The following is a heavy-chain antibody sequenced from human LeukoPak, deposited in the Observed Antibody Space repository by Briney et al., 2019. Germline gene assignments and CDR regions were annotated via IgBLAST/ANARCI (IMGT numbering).Heavy chain of an antibody. Sequence: GGSLRLSCAASEFTFSSYDMHWVRQVAGKGLEWVSTIDTAGNTWYPDSVKGRFTISRENAKNSLNLQMNSLRVGDTAVYYCARAKMPGIQAAGRVNYFDSWGQGPWSPSPQ. V-gene: IGHV3-13*01. CDR3: ARAKMPGIQAAGRVNYFDS. J-gene: IGHJ4*02. CDR2: IDTAGNT. D-gene: IGHD6-13*01. CDR1: EFTFSSYD.